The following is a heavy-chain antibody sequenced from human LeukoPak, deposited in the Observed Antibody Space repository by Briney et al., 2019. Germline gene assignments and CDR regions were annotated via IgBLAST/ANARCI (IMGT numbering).Heavy chain of an antibody. CDR3: ASYPAVAGTGYFDY. CDR1: GGSISSGDYY. CDR2: IYYSGST. D-gene: IGHD6-19*01. V-gene: IGHV4-61*08. Sequence: SETLSLTCTVSGGSISSGDYYWSWIRQPPGKGLEWIGYIYYSGSTNYNPSLKSRVTISVDTSKNQFSLKLSSVTAADTAVYYCASYPAVAGTGYFDYWGQGTLVTVSS. J-gene: IGHJ4*02.